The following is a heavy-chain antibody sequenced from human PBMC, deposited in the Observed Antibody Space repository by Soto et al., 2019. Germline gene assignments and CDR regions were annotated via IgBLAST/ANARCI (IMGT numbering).Heavy chain of an antibody. CDR1: GGTLSSYV. V-gene: IGHV1-69*13. CDR3: ARDLGSCSAGSCRYNWFDP. CDR2: IIPMYGTT. J-gene: IGHJ5*02. Sequence: GPPVKVSCKASGGTLSSYVISWVRQAPGQGLEWMGGIIPMYGTTNYAQKFQGRVTITADESTSTAYMDLSSLRSEDTAVYYCARDLGSCSAGSCRYNWFDPWGQGTLVTVSS. D-gene: IGHD2-15*01.